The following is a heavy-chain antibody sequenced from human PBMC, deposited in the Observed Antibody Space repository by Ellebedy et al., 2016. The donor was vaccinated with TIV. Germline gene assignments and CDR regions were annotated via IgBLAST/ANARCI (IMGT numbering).Heavy chain of an antibody. CDR3: AKANDRRLGIFYWFDT. D-gene: IGHD3-9*01. Sequence: AASVKVSCKVSGHSLTELSMHWVRQAPGKGLEWMGGFDPEVGETVYAHNLQGRVTLAEDTSTDTAYMELNSLRSEDTAVYFCAKANDRRLGIFYWFDTWGQGALVTVSS. CDR2: FDPEVGET. CDR1: GHSLTELS. V-gene: IGHV1-24*01. J-gene: IGHJ5*02.